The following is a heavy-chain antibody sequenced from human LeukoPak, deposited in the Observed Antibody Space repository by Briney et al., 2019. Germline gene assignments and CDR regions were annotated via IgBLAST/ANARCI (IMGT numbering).Heavy chain of an antibody. CDR3: ARRPAGYYYGSGKRYYFDY. D-gene: IGHD3-10*01. V-gene: IGHV4-4*07. CDR1: GGSISSYY. Sequence: SETLPLTCTVSGGSISSYYWSWIRQPAGKGLEWIGRIYTSGSTNYNPSLKSRVTMSVDTSKNQFSLKLSSVTAADTAVYYCARRPAGYYYGSGKRYYFDYWGQGTLVTVSS. J-gene: IGHJ4*02. CDR2: IYTSGST.